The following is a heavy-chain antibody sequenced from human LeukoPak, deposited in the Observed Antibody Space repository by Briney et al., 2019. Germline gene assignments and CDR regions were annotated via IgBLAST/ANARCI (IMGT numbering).Heavy chain of an antibody. D-gene: IGHD3-16*01. CDR3: ARGELWRQLGV. J-gene: IGHJ4*02. CDR2: INHSGGT. CDR1: GGSFSGYY. Sequence: PSETLSLTCAVYGGSFSGYYWSWIRQPPGKGLEWIGEINHSGGTNYNPSLKSRVTISLDTSMNQFSLKLSSVTAADTAVYYCARGELWRQLGVWGQGTLVTVSS. V-gene: IGHV4-34*01.